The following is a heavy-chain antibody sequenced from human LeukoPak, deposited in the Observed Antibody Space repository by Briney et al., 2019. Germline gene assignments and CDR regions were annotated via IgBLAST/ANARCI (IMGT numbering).Heavy chain of an antibody. CDR1: GGSISSGGYS. J-gene: IGHJ4*02. Sequence: SETLSLTCAVSGGSISSGGYSWSWIRQPPGKGLEWIGYIYHSGTTYYNPSLKSRDTISVDTSKNQFSLSLTSVTAADTAVYYCARGYCGGDCLFDHWGQGTLVTVFS. V-gene: IGHV4-30-2*01. CDR2: IYHSGTT. D-gene: IGHD2-21*02. CDR3: ARGYCGGDCLFDH.